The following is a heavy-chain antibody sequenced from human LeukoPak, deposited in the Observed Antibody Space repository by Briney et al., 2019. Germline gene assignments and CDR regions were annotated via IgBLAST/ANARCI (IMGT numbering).Heavy chain of an antibody. CDR2: ISSNGGST. V-gene: IGHV3-64D*06. Sequence: EGSLRLSCSASGFTFSNYAMHWVRQAPGKGLEYVSAISSNGGSTYYADSVKGRFTISRDNSKNTLYLQMSSLRAEDTAVYYCVKDRSCSGSSCYSCFDYWGQGTLVTVSS. CDR1: GFTFSNYA. D-gene: IGHD2-15*01. CDR3: VKDRSCSGSSCYSCFDY. J-gene: IGHJ4*02.